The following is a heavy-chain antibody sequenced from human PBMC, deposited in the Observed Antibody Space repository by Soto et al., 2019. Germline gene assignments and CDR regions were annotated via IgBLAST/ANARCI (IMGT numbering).Heavy chain of an antibody. Sequence: PSETLSLTCTVSGGSISSYYWSWIRQPPGKGLEWIGYIYYSGSTNYNPSLKSRVTISVDTSKNEFSLKLSSLTAAGTAVYYCARLVNWFDPWGQGTLVTVSS. J-gene: IGHJ5*02. V-gene: IGHV4-59*08. CDR3: ARLVNWFDP. D-gene: IGHD6-6*01. CDR1: GGSISSYY. CDR2: IYYSGST.